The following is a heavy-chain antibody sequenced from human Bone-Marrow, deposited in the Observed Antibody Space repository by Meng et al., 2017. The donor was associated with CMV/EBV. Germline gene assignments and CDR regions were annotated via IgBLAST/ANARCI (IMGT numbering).Heavy chain of an antibody. J-gene: IGHJ6*02. D-gene: IGHD2-2*01. CDR3: ARDQTDIVVVPASTSYYYGMDV. V-gene: IGHV3-30*02. CDR1: GFTFSSYG. CDR2: IRYDGSNK. Sequence: GESLKISCAASGFTFSSYGMHWVRQAPGKGLEWVAFIRYDGSNKYYADSVKGRFTISRDNSKNTLYLQMNSLRAEDTAVYYCARDQTDIVVVPASTSYYYGMDVWGQGTTVTVSS.